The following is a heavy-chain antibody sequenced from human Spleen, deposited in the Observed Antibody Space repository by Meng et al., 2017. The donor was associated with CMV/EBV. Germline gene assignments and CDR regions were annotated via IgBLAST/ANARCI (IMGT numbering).Heavy chain of an antibody. V-gene: IGHV3-74*01. CDR2: ISRDGNTT. Sequence: GGSLRLSCAASGFTFSNYWMHWVRQAPGKGLVWVSRISRDGNTTNYADSVKGRFTISRDNAKNTLYLQMNSLRAEDTAVYYCARDIYAGSYSDHWGQGTLVTVSS. CDR1: GFTFSNYW. J-gene: IGHJ4*02. CDR3: ARDIYAGSYSDH. D-gene: IGHD1-26*01.